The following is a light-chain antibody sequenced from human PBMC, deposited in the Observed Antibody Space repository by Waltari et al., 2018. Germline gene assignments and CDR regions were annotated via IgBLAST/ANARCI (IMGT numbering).Light chain of an antibody. V-gene: IGKV1-5*03. Sequence: DIQMTQSPSTLSASIGDRATITCRDSQRITIWLAWYQQKPGKAPKLLIYKASTLEGGVPSRFSGSGSGTEFTLTISSLQPDDFATYHCQQYNSYPYTFGQGTKLEIK. CDR1: QRITIW. CDR2: KAS. CDR3: QQYNSYPYT. J-gene: IGKJ2*01.